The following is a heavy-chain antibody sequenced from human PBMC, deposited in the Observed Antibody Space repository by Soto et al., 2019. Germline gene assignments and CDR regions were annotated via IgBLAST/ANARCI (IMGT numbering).Heavy chain of an antibody. CDR1: GSTFRSYG. D-gene: IGHD3-10*01. V-gene: IGHV3-30*03. J-gene: IGHJ4*02. CDR2: ISHDATLK. CDR3: VRSSGVATPDFDY. Sequence: GGSLRLSCAASGSTFRSYGMYWVRQAPGKGPEWVAVISHDATLKYYTDSVKGRFTISRDNSKNTVFLQLNSLRPEDTAVYFCVRSSGVATPDFDYWGQGTLVTVS.